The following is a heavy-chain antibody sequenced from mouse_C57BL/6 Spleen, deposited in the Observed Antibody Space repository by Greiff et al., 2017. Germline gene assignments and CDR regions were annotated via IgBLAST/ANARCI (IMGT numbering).Heavy chain of an antibody. CDR2: ISSGSSTI. V-gene: IGHV5-17*01. D-gene: IGHD1-1*01. CDR1: GFTFSDYG. J-gene: IGHJ3*01. CDR3: ARYYSFAY. Sequence: EVKVEESGGGLVKPGGSLKLSCAASGFTFSDYGMHWVRQAPEKGLEWVAYISSGSSTIYYADTVKGRFTISRDNAKNTLFLQMTSLRSEDTAMYYCARYYSFAYWGQGTLVTVSA.